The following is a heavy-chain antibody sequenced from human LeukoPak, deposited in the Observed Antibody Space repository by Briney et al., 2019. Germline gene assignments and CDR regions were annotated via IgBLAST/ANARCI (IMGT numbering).Heavy chain of an antibody. J-gene: IGHJ5*02. Sequence: SSVKVSCKASGGTFSSYTISWVRQAPGQGLEWMGRIIPILGIANYAQKFQGRVTITADNSTSTAYMELSSLRSEDTAVYYCARDMVPAAIDVVRFDPWGQGTLVTVSS. CDR3: ARDMVPAAIDVVRFDP. V-gene: IGHV1-69*04. CDR2: IIPILGIA. D-gene: IGHD2-2*02. CDR1: GGTFSSYT.